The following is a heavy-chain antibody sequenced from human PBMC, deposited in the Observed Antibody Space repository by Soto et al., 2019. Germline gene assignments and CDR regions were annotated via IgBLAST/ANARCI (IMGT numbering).Heavy chain of an antibody. D-gene: IGHD2-8*01. CDR2: ISGSGFKK. CDR3: AKNQGVELVPLATVDWFDP. CDR1: GIILENFG. J-gene: IGHJ5*02. V-gene: IGHV3-23*01. Sequence: SGGSLRLSCADSGIILENFGMSWVRQAPGKGLEWISSISGSGFKKYYADSVKGRFTISRDNSKSTVYLELNNLSAEDTAVYHCAKNQGVELVPLATVDWFDPWGQGSVVTVSS.